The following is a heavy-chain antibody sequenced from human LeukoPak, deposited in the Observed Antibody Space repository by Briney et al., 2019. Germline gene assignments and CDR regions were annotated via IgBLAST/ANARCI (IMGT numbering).Heavy chain of an antibody. V-gene: IGHV3-23*01. D-gene: IGHD3-10*01. CDR3: AIVSWSCYHS. CDR2: ITGGGDNT. CDR1: GFIFSGDD. Sequence: GGTLRLSCAASGFIFSGDDMNWVRQAPGTGLDWVSGITGGGDNTFYADSVKGRFTISRDNSKNTVYLQMNSLRAEDTAIYYCAIVSWSCYHSWGQGILVTVSS. J-gene: IGHJ4*02.